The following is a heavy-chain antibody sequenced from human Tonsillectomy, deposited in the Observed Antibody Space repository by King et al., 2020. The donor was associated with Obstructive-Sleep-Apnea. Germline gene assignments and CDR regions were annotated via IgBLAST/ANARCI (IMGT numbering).Heavy chain of an antibody. CDR2: INPNSGGT. V-gene: IGHV1-2*02. Sequence: VQLVESGAEVKKPGASVKVSCKASGYTFTGYYIHWVRQAPGQGLEWMGWINPNSGGTNYAQKFQDRVTMTRDTSISTAYMDLSRLRSDDTALYYCARGGNIMIRGLIVTFENGFDFWGQGTLVTVSS. D-gene: IGHD3-10*01. CDR3: ARGGNIMIRGLIVTFENGFDF. CDR1: GYTFTGYY. J-gene: IGHJ4*02.